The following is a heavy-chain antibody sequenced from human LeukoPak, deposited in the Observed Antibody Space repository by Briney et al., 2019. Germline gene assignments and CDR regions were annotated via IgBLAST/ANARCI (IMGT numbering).Heavy chain of an antibody. J-gene: IGHJ3*02. Sequence: ASVKVSCKASGYTFTFYGVGWVRQAPGQGLEWMGWINTNTGNPTYAQGFTGRFVFSLDTSVSTAYLQISSLKAEDTAVYYCARALTDYSQLPSDAFDIWGQGTMVTVSS. V-gene: IGHV7-4-1*02. CDR1: GYTFTFYG. D-gene: IGHD1-1*01. CDR3: ARALTDYSQLPSDAFDI. CDR2: INTNTGNP.